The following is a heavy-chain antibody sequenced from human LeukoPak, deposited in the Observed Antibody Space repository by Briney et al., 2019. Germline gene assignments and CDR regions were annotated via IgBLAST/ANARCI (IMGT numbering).Heavy chain of an antibody. CDR1: GFTFSSYA. J-gene: IGHJ4*02. CDR2: ISGSGGST. D-gene: IGHD1-26*01. Sequence: GGSLRLSCAASGFTFSSYAINWVRQAPGKGLEWVSGISGSGGSTDYADSVRGRFTISRDDSKNTLYLQMNSLRAEDTAVYYCAAALSYSGSYYDYWGQGTLVTVSS. V-gene: IGHV3-23*01. CDR3: AAALSYSGSYYDY.